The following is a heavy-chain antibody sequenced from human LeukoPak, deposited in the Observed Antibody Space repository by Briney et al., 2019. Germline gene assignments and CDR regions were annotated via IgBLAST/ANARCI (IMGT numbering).Heavy chain of an antibody. J-gene: IGHJ4*02. D-gene: IGHD1-26*01. CDR2: IKQDGSTK. CDR1: GFTFANSW. Sequence: PGGSLRLSCAASGFTFANSWMAWVRQAPGKGLEWVANIKQDGSTKHYADSLKRRFTISRNNPKNSLFLQMNNLRADDTAIYYCTRDTIGSLDYWGQGILVTVAS. V-gene: IGHV3-7*01. CDR3: TRDTIGSLDY.